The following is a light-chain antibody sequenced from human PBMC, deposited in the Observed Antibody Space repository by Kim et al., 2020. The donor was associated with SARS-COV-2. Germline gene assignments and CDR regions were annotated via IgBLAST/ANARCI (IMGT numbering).Light chain of an antibody. CDR2: AAS. CDR3: HHYSYSPQP. J-gene: IGKJ1*01. V-gene: IGKV3-20*01. Sequence: EIVLTQSPGTLSLSPGERATLSCRASQTVTNNYLGWYQQKPGQAPRLVIYAASSRATGIPDRFSASGSGTDFTLTISRLEPEDFAVYYCHHYSYSPQPFGQGTKVDIK. CDR1: QTVTNNY.